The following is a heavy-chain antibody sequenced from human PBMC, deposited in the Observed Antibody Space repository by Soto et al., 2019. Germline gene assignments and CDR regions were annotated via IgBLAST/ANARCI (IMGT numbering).Heavy chain of an antibody. CDR2: IIPIFGTA. D-gene: IGHD6-6*01. J-gene: IGHJ6*02. V-gene: IGHV1-69*12. CDR1: GGTFSSYA. CDR3: ARREMGRKQLLDV. Sequence: QVQLVQSGAEVKKTGSSVRVSCRASGGTFSSYAISWVRQAPGQGLEWMGGIIPIFGTANYAQKFQGRVTITADESTSTAYMELSSLRSEDTAAYYCARREMGRKQLLDVWGQGTTVTVSS.